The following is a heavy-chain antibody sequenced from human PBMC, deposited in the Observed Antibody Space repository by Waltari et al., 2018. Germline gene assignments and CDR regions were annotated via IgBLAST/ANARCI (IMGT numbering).Heavy chain of an antibody. CDR2: IYSGGSS. J-gene: IGHJ4*02. CDR1: GFIVSSNY. D-gene: IGHD3-10*01. V-gene: IGHV3-53*01. Sequence: EVQVVESGGGLIQPGGSLRLSCAVSGFIVSSNYMSWVRQAPGKGLLWVSVIYSGGSSDYGDAVKGRFTISGDNSKNTIYLERNSLRGEDTAVYFCGGHRCGSGSYFDYWGQGTPVTVSS. CDR3: GGHRCGSGSYFDY.